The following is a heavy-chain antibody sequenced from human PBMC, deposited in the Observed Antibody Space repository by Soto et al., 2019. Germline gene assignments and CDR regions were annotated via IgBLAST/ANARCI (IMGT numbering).Heavy chain of an antibody. J-gene: IGHJ2*01. CDR3: ARDRGEYTSSWFWYFSH. D-gene: IGHD6-13*01. V-gene: IGHV4-4*07. CDR1: GASISSFN. CDR2: LNIAGTI. Sequence: LSLTCSVSGASISSFNWNWVRRPAGKGPEWVGRLNIAGTINYNPSLKSRITMSMDTSKNQISLHLRSVTAADTAIYYCARDRGEYTSSWFWYFSHWGHGTLVTVSS.